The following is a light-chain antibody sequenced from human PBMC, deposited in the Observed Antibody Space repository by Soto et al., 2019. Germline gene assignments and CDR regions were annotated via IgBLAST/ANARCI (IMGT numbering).Light chain of an antibody. CDR1: SCDIGSYNR. J-gene: IGLJ1*01. CDR2: EVT. CDR3: SSYTNINTRASV. V-gene: IGLV2-14*01. Sequence: QSVLTQPASVSGSPGQSITISCTGTSCDIGSYNRVSWYQQHPGKAPKLIIYEVTDRPSGVSNRFSGSKSGNTASLTISGLQAEDEAEYYCSSYTNINTRASVLGTGTKVTVL.